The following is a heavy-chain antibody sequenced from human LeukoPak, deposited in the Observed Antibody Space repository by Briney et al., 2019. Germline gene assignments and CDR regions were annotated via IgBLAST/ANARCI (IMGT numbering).Heavy chain of an antibody. CDR1: GFTFSSYN. Sequence: GGSLRLSCAASGFTFSSYNMNWVRQAPGKGLEWVGRIKSKTDGGTTDYAAPVKGRFTISRDDSKNTLYLQMNSLKTEDTAVYYCTTHIVVVPAALSTNYYYMDVWGKGTTVTVSS. CDR3: TTHIVVVPAALSTNYYYMDV. V-gene: IGHV3-15*01. D-gene: IGHD2-2*01. CDR2: IKSKTDGGTT. J-gene: IGHJ6*03.